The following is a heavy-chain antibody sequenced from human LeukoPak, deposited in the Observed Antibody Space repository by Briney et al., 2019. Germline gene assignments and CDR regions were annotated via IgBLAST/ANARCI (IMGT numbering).Heavy chain of an antibody. V-gene: IGHV4-4*07. J-gene: IGHJ5*02. CDR3: ARQDERVVVVPAARQPWFDP. D-gene: IGHD2-2*01. Sequence: PSETLSLTCTVSGGSISSYYWNWIRQPAGKGLEWIGRIYTSGSTNYNPSLKSRVTMSVDTSKNQFSLRLSSVTAADTAVYYCARQDERVVVVPAARQPWFDPWGQGTLVTVSS. CDR2: IYTSGST. CDR1: GGSISSYY.